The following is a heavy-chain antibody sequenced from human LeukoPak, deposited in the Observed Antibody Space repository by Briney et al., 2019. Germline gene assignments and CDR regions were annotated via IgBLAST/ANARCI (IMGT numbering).Heavy chain of an antibody. D-gene: IGHD3-16*02. V-gene: IGHV4-39*07. CDR2: INHSGST. CDR1: GGSISSSSYY. CDR3: ARARNYDYVWGSYRYSYYFDY. Sequence: SETLSLTCTVSGGSISSSSYYWSWIRQPPGKGLEWIGEINHSGSTNYNPSLKSRVTISVDTSKNQCSLKLSSVTAADTAVYYCARARNYDYVWGSYRYSYYFDYWGQGTLVTVSS. J-gene: IGHJ4*02.